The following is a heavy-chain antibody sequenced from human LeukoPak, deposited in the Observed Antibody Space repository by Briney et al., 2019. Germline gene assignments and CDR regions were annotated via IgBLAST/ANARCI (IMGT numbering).Heavy chain of an antibody. Sequence: SETLSLTCTVSGGSISSYYWSWIRQPPGKGLEWIAYIYYSGTTKYNASLKSRVTMSVDTSKNQFSLKLSSVTAADTAVYYCARMVRGVIDAFEIWGQGTMVIVSS. D-gene: IGHD3-10*01. CDR3: ARMVRGVIDAFEI. V-gene: IGHV4-59*01. CDR2: IYYSGTT. CDR1: GGSISSYY. J-gene: IGHJ3*02.